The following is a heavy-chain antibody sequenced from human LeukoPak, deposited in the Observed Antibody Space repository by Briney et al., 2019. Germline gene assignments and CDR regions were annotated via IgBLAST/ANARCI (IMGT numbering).Heavy chain of an antibody. CDR3: ARTLSAARTPFDY. V-gene: IGHV3-30*03. Sequence: GGSLRLSCAASGFTFSSYGMHWVRQAPGKGLEWVAVISYDGSNKYYADSVKGRFTISRDNSKNTLYLQMNSLRAEDTAVYYCARTLSAARTPFDYWGQGTLVTVSS. J-gene: IGHJ4*02. CDR1: GFTFSSYG. D-gene: IGHD6-25*01. CDR2: ISYDGSNK.